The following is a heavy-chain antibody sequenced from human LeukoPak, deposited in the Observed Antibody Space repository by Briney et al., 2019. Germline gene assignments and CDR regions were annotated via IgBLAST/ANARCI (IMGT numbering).Heavy chain of an antibody. Sequence: PGGSLRLSCAASGFTFSSYWMSWVRQAPGKGLEWVANINKDGGEKYYVDSVKGRFTISRDNAKNSLYLQMNSLRADDTAVYYCARDRVVVEHYYYGMDVWGQGTTVTVSS. D-gene: IGHD2-15*01. V-gene: IGHV3-7*03. CDR2: INKDGGEK. CDR1: GFTFSSYW. J-gene: IGHJ6*02. CDR3: ARDRVVVEHYYYGMDV.